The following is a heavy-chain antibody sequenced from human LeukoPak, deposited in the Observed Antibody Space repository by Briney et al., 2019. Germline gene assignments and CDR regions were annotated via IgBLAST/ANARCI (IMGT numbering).Heavy chain of an antibody. CDR2: IYYSGST. CDR1: GSSISSGDYY. J-gene: IGHJ5*02. V-gene: IGHV4-30-4*08. Sequence: SETLSLTCTVSGSSISSGDYYWSWIRQPPGKGLEWIGYIYYSGSTYYNPSPKSRVTISVDTSKNQFSLKLSSVTAADTAVYYCARDQEYCSSTSCPRWFDPWGQGTLVTVSS. CDR3: ARDQEYCSSTSCPRWFDP. D-gene: IGHD2-2*01.